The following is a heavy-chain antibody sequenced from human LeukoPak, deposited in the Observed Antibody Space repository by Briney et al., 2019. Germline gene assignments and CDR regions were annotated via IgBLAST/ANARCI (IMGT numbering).Heavy chain of an antibody. CDR1: GYTFTGYY. V-gene: IGHV1-2*02. CDR3: ARARDKRAAGNNWFDP. CDR2: INPNSGGT. J-gene: IGHJ5*02. D-gene: IGHD6-13*01. Sequence: ASVKVSCKASGYTFTGYYMHWVRQAPGQGLEWMGWINPNSGGTNYAQKFQGRVTMTRDTYISTAYMELSRLRSDDTAVYYCARARDKRAAGNNWFDPWGQGTLVTVSS.